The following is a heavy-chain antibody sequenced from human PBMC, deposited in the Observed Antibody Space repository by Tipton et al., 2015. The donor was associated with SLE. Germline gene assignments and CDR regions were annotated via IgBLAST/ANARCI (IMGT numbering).Heavy chain of an antibody. J-gene: IGHJ6*02. CDR2: ISSSSSTI. Sequence: SLRLSCAASGFTFSSYSMNWVRQAPGKGLEWVSYISSSSSTIYYADYVKGRFTISRDNARNSLYLQMDSLRAEDTAVYYCARAPPGYYFYGMDVWGQGTTVTVSS. CDR3: ARAPPGYYFYGMDV. CDR1: GFTFSSYS. V-gene: IGHV3-48*01.